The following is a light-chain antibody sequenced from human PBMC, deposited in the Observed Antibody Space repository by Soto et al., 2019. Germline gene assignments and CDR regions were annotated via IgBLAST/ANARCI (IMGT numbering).Light chain of an antibody. Sequence: QITQSPSTLSASVGDRVTITCRASQSIGSWLAWYQQKPGKAPKLLIYAASSLQSGVPSRFSGSGAGTDFTLTISSLQPEDFATYYCLQDYNSPWTFGQGTRVDIK. J-gene: IGKJ1*01. V-gene: IGKV1-6*01. CDR1: QSIGSW. CDR2: AAS. CDR3: LQDYNSPWT.